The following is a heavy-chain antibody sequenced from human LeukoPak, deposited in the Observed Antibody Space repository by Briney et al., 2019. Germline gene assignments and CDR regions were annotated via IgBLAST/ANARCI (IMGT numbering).Heavy chain of an antibody. CDR3: ARGRPYFDY. CDR2: ISYDGSNK. V-gene: IGHV3-30*03. Sequence: PRGSLRLSCAASGFTFSSYGMHWVRQAPGKGLEWVAVISYDGSNKYYADSVKGRFTISRDNSKNTLYLQMNSLRAEDTAVYYCARGRPYFDYWGQGTLVTVSS. D-gene: IGHD6-6*01. J-gene: IGHJ4*02. CDR1: GFTFSSYG.